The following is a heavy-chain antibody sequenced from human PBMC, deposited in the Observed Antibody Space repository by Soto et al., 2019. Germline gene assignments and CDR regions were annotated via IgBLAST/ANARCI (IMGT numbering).Heavy chain of an antibody. Sequence: ASVKVSCKASGYTFIYYYIHWVRQAPGQGLEWMGWINPNSGATNSAQKFQDWVTMTRDTSISTAYMELNKLRSDDTAVYYCARSDMTPILNFGYWGQGTLVTVSS. V-gene: IGHV1-2*04. CDR2: INPNSGAT. CDR3: ARSDMTPILNFGY. CDR1: GYTFIYYY. J-gene: IGHJ4*02. D-gene: IGHD1-7*01.